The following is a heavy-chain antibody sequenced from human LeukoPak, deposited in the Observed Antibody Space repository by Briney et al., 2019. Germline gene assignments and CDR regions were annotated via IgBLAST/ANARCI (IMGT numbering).Heavy chain of an antibody. CDR2: IYSGGST. D-gene: IGHD3/OR15-3a*01. CDR3: ARDRRDWSDHYYYYYGMDV. Sequence: GGSLRLSCAASGFTVSSNYMSWVRQARGKGLEWVSVIYSGGSTYYADSVKGRFTISRYNSKNTLYLQMNSLRAEDTAVYYCARDRRDWSDHYYYYYGMDVWGQGTTVTVSS. CDR1: GFTVSSNY. V-gene: IGHV3-53*01. J-gene: IGHJ6*02.